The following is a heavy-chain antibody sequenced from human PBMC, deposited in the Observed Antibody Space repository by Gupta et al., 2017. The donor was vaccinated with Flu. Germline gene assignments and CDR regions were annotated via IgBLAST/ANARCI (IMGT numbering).Heavy chain of an antibody. CDR2: MSDDGSNQ. D-gene: IGHD1-7*01. J-gene: IGHJ4*02. Sequence: QVQLVQSGGGVVQPGASLRLSCAASGFTFSDYGMHWVRQAPGNGLGCMAVMSDDGSNQWDADSVRGRFTISRDNSKNTLFLQMNSLRADDTAVYYCAKGGRHNWNYDGDYWGQGTLVTASS. V-gene: IGHV3-30*18. CDR1: GFTFSDYG. CDR3: AKGGRHNWNYDGDY.